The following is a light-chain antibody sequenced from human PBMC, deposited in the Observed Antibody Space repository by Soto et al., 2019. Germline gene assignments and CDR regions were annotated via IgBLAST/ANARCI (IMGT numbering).Light chain of an antibody. CDR1: QSLNSGY. J-gene: IGKJ2*01. CDR3: QQYGSAPYT. Sequence: IVLTQSPGTLSLSPGEGASVSCRASQSLNSGYLAWYQQKPGQAPRLLIYGASSRATGIPDRFSGSRSGTNFTLTISRLEPEDLAVYFCQQYGSAPYTFGQGTKLEIK. V-gene: IGKV3-20*01. CDR2: GAS.